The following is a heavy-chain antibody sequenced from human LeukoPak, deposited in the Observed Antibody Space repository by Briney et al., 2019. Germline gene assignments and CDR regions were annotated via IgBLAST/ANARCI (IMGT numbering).Heavy chain of an antibody. D-gene: IGHD2-21*01. V-gene: IGHV3-21*01. CDR3: ARGGGYCGGDCYGIDY. J-gene: IGHJ4*02. Sequence: GGSLRLSCAASGFTFSSYTMNWVRQAPGKGLEWVSSISSSGIYIYYADSVKGRFTISRDDAKSSLYLQMNSLRAEDTAVYYCARGGGYCGGDCYGIDYWGQGTLVTASS. CDR1: GFTFSSYT. CDR2: ISSSGIYI.